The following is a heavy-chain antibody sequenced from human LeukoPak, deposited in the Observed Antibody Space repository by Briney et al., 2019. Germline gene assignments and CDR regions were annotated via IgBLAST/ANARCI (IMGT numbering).Heavy chain of an antibody. CDR1: GDSVSSNIAA. J-gene: IGHJ4*02. Sequence: SQTLSLTCAISGDSVSSNIAAWNWFRQSPSRGLEWLGRTYYRSRWTLEYAVSVKGRITFKSDTSKNQVSLHLTSVTPNDTALYYCARDLSAGADYWGQGILVTVSS. V-gene: IGHV6-1*01. CDR3: ARDLSAGADY. D-gene: IGHD6-13*01. CDR2: TYYRSRWTL.